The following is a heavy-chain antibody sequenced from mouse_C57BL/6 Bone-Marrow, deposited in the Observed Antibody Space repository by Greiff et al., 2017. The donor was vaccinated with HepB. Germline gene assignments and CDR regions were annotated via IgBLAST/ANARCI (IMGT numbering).Heavy chain of an antibody. CDR3: AGLTTVVAYYAMDY. D-gene: IGHD1-1*01. CDR1: GYTFTTYP. Sequence: QVQLKESGAELVKPGASVKMSCKASGYTFTTYPIEWMKQTHGKSLEWIGNFHPYNDDTKYNEKFKGKATLTVEKSSSTVYLELSRSTSDDSAVYYCAGLTTVVAYYAMDYWGQGTSVTVSS. J-gene: IGHJ4*01. V-gene: IGHV1-47*01. CDR2: FHPYNDDT.